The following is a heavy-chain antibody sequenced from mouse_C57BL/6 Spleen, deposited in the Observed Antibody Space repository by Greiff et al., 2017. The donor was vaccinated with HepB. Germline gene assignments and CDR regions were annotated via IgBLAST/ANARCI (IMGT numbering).Heavy chain of an antibody. V-gene: IGHV5-9-1*02. J-gene: IGHJ3*01. CDR3: TRDDGYYDAY. CDR2: ISSGGDYI. Sequence: EVQRVESGEGLVKPGGSLKLSCAASGFTFSSYAMSWVRQTPEKRLEWVAYISSGGDYIYYADTVKGRFTISRDNARNTLYLQMSSLKSEDTAMYYCTRDDGYYDAYWGQGTLVTVSA. D-gene: IGHD2-3*01. CDR1: GFTFSSYA.